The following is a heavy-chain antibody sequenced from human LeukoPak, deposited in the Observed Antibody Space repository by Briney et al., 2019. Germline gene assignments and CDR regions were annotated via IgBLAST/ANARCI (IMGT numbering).Heavy chain of an antibody. J-gene: IGHJ4*02. D-gene: IGHD5-18*01. Sequence: GGSLRLSCAASGFSFISYRMSWVRQAAGKGLEWVANIKQDGSEKYYVDSVKGRFTISRDNAKNSLYLQMNRLRAEDTAVYYCARGETDMASYDYWGQGTLVTVSS. CDR1: GFSFISYR. V-gene: IGHV3-7*04. CDR2: IKQDGSEK. CDR3: ARGETDMASYDY.